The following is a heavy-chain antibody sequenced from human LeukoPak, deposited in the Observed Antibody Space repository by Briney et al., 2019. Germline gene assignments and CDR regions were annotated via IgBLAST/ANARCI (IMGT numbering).Heavy chain of an antibody. D-gene: IGHD6-6*01. Sequence: ASVKVSCKASGYTFTSYDINWVRQATGQGLEWMGWMNPNSGNTTYAQKFQGRVTMTRNTSISTAYMELSSLRSEDTAVYYCATAHSYSSSSFDPWGQGTLVTVSS. CDR1: GYTFTSYD. CDR3: ATAHSYSSSSFDP. J-gene: IGHJ5*02. V-gene: IGHV1-8*01. CDR2: MNPNSGNT.